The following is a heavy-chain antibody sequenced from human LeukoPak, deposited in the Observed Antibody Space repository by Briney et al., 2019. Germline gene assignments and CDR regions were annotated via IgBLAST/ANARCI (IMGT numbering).Heavy chain of an antibody. D-gene: IGHD3-22*01. Sequence: PGGSLRLSCAASGFTFSSYSMNWVRQAPGKGLEWVSSISSSSSYIYYADSVKGRFTISRDNAKNSLYLQMNSLRAEDTAVYYCAGVWDQETYYYDSSGYAWGQGTLVTVSS. CDR1: GFTFSSYS. CDR2: ISSSSSYI. V-gene: IGHV3-21*01. J-gene: IGHJ5*02. CDR3: AGVWDQETYYYDSSGYA.